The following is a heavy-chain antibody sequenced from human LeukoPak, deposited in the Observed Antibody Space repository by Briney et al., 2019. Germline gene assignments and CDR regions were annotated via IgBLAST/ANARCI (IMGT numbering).Heavy chain of an antibody. CDR2: IMPLFGTA. D-gene: IGHD2-2*02. V-gene: IGHV1-69*05. J-gene: IGHJ5*02. CDR3: AREVVVVPAAIEVRGGWFDP. CDR1: GGTFNSYA. Sequence: SVKVSCKASGGTFNSYAISWVRQAPGQGLEWMGGIMPLFGTANYAQEFQGRVTFTTDESASTAYMEVSSLRSEDTAVYYCAREVVVVPAAIEVRGGWFDPWGQGTLVTVSS.